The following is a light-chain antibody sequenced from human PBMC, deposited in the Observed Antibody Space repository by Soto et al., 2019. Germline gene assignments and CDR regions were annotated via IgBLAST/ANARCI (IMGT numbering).Light chain of an antibody. CDR2: GAS. CDR3: QQDYKSLS. J-gene: IGKJ4*01. CDR1: QSISSGY. Sequence: IVMTQSPATLSLSPGERATLSCRASQSISSGYLSWYQQTPGQAPRLLIYGASTRATGIPARFSGSGSGTDFTLTIGSLQPEDFALYFCQQDYKSLSFGGGTTVEIK. V-gene: IGKV3D-7*01.